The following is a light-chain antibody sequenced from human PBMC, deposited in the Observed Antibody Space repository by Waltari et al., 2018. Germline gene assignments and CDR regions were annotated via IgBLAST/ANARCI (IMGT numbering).Light chain of an antibody. J-gene: IGLJ3*02. Sequence: QSALTQPASVSGSPGQSITISCTGTTIGETDYVAWVRQPPGKAPKLIIYEVTVRPAGVPDRFSGSKSGNTASLTVSGLQAEDEADYYCSSFAGSNILLFGGGTKLTVL. CDR2: EVT. CDR3: SSFAGSNILL. V-gene: IGLV2-8*01. CDR1: TIGETDY.